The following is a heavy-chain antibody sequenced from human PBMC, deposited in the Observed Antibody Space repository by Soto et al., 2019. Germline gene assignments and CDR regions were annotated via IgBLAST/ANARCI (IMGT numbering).Heavy chain of an antibody. CDR3: ARVTIFGVVIAFDP. J-gene: IGHJ5*02. CDR2: MNPNSGNT. D-gene: IGHD3-3*01. Sequence: ASVKVSCKASGYTFTSYDINWVRQATGQGLEWMGWMNPNSGNTGYAQKFQGRVTMTRNTSISTAYMELSSLRSEDTAVYYCARVTIFGVVIAFDPWGQGTLVTVSS. V-gene: IGHV1-8*01. CDR1: GYTFTSYD.